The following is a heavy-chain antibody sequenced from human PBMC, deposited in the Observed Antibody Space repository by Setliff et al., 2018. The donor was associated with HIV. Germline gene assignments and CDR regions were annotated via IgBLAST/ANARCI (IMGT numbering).Heavy chain of an antibody. CDR3: ARDSNAPYFQH. J-gene: IGHJ1*01. Sequence: SETLSLTCTVSGGSVTSYYWSWIRQPAGKRLEWIGRISISGDTNYNPSLKSRATMSLDTSKNQFSLKLNSVTAADTAMYYCARDSNAPYFQHWGQGTLVTVSS. CDR2: ISISGDT. D-gene: IGHD1-1*01. CDR1: GGSVTSYY. V-gene: IGHV4-4*07.